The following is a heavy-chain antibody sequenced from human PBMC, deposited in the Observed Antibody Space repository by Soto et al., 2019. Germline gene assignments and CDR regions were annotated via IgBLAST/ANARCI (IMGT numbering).Heavy chain of an antibody. D-gene: IGHD5-18*01. J-gene: IGHJ4*02. Sequence: SETLSLTCAVYGGSFSGYYWSWIRQPPGKGLEWIGEINHSGSTNYNPSLKSRVTISVDTSKNQFSLKLSSVTAADTAVYYCASTMIMDTAMDTRYYFAYWGQGTLVTVSS. V-gene: IGHV4-34*01. CDR1: GGSFSGYY. CDR2: INHSGST. CDR3: ASTMIMDTAMDTRYYFAY.